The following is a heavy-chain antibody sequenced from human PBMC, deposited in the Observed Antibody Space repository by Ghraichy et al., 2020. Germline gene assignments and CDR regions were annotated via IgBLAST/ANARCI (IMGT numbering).Heavy chain of an antibody. CDR3: AREIDPLSYFDS. CDR1: GDSIIGNNW. CDR2: IFHSGST. Sequence: GSLRLSCAVSGDSIIGNNWWRWVRQPPGKVLEGMWEIFHSGSTNYNPSLKSRITISLDKSKNQFSLKMTSVTAADTAVYYCAREIDPLSYFDSWGQGTLVTASS. J-gene: IGHJ4*02. V-gene: IGHV4-4*02.